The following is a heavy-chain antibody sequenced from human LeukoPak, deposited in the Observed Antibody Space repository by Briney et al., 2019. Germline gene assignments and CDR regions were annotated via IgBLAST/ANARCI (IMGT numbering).Heavy chain of an antibody. J-gene: IGHJ4*02. V-gene: IGHV4-39*01. CDR1: GGSISSSSYY. CDR3: ATLGEEYSSGWYYFDY. Sequence: SETLSLTCTVSGGSISSSSYYWGWIRQPPGKGLEWIGSIYYSGSTYYNPSLKSRVTLSVDTSKNQFSLKLSSVTAADTAVYYCATLGEEYSSGWYYFDYWGQGTLVAVSS. CDR2: IYYSGST. D-gene: IGHD6-19*01.